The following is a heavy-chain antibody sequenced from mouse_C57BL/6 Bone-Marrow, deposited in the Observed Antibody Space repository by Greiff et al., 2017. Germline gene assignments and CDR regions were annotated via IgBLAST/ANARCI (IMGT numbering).Heavy chain of an antibody. D-gene: IGHD1-2*01. CDR2: IYPGGGYT. V-gene: IGHV1-63*01. CDR3: ARSYYYGWGFAY. J-gene: IGHJ3*01. CDR1: GYTFTNYW. Sequence: QVQLQQSGAELVRPGTSVKMSCKASGYTFTNYWIGWAKQRPGHGLEWIGVIYPGGGYTNYNEKFKGKATLTADKSSSTAYMQFSSLTSEDSAIYYCARSYYYGWGFAYWGQGTLVTVSA.